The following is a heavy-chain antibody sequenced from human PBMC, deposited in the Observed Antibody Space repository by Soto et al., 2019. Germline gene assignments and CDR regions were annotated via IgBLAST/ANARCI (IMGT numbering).Heavy chain of an antibody. D-gene: IGHD6-6*01. CDR1: GFTVSSNY. CDR3: ARGIAARPPLYYYGMDV. Sequence: GGSLRLSCAASGFTVSSNYMSWARQAPGKGLEWVSVIYSGGTTYYADSVKGRFTISRDNSKNTLYLQMNSLRAEDTAVYYCARGIAARPPLYYYGMDVWGQGTTVTVSS. J-gene: IGHJ6*02. CDR2: IYSGGTT. V-gene: IGHV3-53*01.